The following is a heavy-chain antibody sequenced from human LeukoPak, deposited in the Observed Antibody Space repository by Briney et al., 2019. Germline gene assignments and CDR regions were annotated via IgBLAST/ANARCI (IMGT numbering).Heavy chain of an antibody. Sequence: SVKVSCKASGGTFSSYAISWVRQAPGQGLEWMGRIIPILGIANYAQKFQGRVTITADKSASTAYMELSSLRSEDTAVYYCARVRLSSSWPPRDLDAFDIWGQGTMVTVSS. CDR1: GGTFSSYA. CDR2: IIPILGIA. D-gene: IGHD6-13*01. CDR3: ARVRLSSSWPPRDLDAFDI. V-gene: IGHV1-69*04. J-gene: IGHJ3*02.